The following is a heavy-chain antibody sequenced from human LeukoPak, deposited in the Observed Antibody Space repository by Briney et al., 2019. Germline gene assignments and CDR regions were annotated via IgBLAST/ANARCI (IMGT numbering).Heavy chain of an antibody. Sequence: ASVKVSCKSSVYTFTGYYMHWVRQAPGQGLEWMGWINPNSGGTNYAQKFQGRVTMTRDTSISTAYMELSRLRSDDTAVYYCARGGDYDSSGYYYVWGQGTLVTVSS. J-gene: IGHJ4*02. D-gene: IGHD3-22*01. V-gene: IGHV1-2*02. CDR1: VYTFTGYY. CDR2: INPNSGGT. CDR3: ARGGDYDSSGYYYV.